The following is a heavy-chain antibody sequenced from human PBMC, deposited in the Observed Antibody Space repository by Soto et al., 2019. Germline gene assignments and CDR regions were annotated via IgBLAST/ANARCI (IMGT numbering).Heavy chain of an antibody. V-gene: IGHV3-21*01. CDR3: TRDASRDSSARGWFDP. Sequence: AESLRPSCAASGFTFRSFTMKWVRQAPGKGLEWVSTISSNSSYIYYTDALRGRFTISRDNAKNSLHLQMNSLRAEDTAVYYCTRDASRDSSARGWFDPWGPGTLVTVSS. D-gene: IGHD6-13*01. CDR2: ISSNSSYI. J-gene: IGHJ5*02. CDR1: GFTFRSFT.